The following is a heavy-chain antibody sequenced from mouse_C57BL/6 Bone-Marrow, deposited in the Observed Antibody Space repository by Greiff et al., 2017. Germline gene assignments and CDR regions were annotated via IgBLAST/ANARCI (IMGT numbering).Heavy chain of an antibody. V-gene: IGHV1-52*01. Sequence: VQLQQPGAELVRPGSSVKLSCKASGYTFTSYWMHWVKQRPIQGLEWIGNIDPSDSETHYNQKFKDKATLTVDKSSSTAYMQLSSLTSEDSAVYYCARQLRLRDYYFDYWGQGTTLTVSS. D-gene: IGHD3-2*02. CDR1: GYTFTSYW. CDR3: ARQLRLRDYYFDY. CDR2: IDPSDSET. J-gene: IGHJ2*01.